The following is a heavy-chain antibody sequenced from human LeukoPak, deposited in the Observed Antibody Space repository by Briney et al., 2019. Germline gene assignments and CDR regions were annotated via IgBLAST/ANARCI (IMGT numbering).Heavy chain of an antibody. J-gene: IGHJ4*02. D-gene: IGHD4-17*01. V-gene: IGHV4-59*01. CDR1: GGSISSYY. CDR2: IYYSGST. Sequence: SETLSLTCTVSGGSISSYYWSWIRQPPGKGLEWIGYIYYSGSTNYNPSLKSRVTISVDTSKNQFSLKLSSVTAADTAVYYCARGDYAVREFDYWGQGTLVTASS. CDR3: ARGDYAVREFDY.